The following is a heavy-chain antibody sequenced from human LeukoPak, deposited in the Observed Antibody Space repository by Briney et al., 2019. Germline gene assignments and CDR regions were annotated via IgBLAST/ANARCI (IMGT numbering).Heavy chain of an antibody. Sequence: GGSLRLSCAGSGFTFSSYAMSWVRQAPGKGVEWVSAISGSGGSTYYADSVKGRFTISRDNSKNTLYLQMNSLRAEDTAVFYCAKDRRRGIVVVPAAIRGTLLWGQGTLVTVSS. CDR3: AKDRRRGIVVVPAAIRGTLL. CDR2: ISGSGGST. V-gene: IGHV3-23*01. J-gene: IGHJ4*02. CDR1: GFTFSSYA. D-gene: IGHD2-2*02.